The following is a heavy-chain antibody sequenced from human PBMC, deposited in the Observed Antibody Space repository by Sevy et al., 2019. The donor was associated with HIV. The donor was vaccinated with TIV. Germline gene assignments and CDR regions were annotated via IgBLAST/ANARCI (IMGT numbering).Heavy chain of an antibody. Sequence: ASVKVSCKASGYTFTSYGISWVRQAPGQGLEWMGWISAYNGNTNYPQKLQGRVTMTTDTSTSTAYMELRSLRSDDTAVYYCARPSDGGQLVHFDYWGQGTLVTVSS. CDR1: GYTFTSYG. CDR3: ARPSDGGQLVHFDY. CDR2: ISAYNGNT. J-gene: IGHJ4*02. D-gene: IGHD6-6*01. V-gene: IGHV1-18*01.